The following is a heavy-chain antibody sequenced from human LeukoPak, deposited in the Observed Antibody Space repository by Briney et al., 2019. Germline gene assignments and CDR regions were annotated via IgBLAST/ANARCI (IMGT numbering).Heavy chain of an antibody. CDR2: ISSSGSTI. V-gene: IGHV3-11*01. CDR1: GFTFSDYY. J-gene: IGHJ6*02. Sequence: GGSLRLSCAASGFTFSDYYMSWIRQAPGKGLEWVSYISSSGSTIYYADSVKGRFTISRDNSKNTLYLQMNSLRAEDTAVYYCAKRVATNYYYYYGMDVWGQGTTVTVSS. D-gene: IGHD5-24*01. CDR3: AKRVATNYYYYYGMDV.